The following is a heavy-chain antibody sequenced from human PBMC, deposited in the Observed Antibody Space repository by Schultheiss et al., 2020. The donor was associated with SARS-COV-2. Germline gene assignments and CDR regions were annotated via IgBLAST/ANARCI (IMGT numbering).Heavy chain of an antibody. J-gene: IGHJ4*02. CDR2: INHSGST. CDR3: ARGGRGVRVGTTGDY. V-gene: IGHV4-34*01. CDR1: GGSFSGYY. Sequence: SETLSLTCAVYGGSFSGYYWNWIRQPPGKGLEWIGEINHSGSTNYNPSLKSRVTMSVDKSKNQFSLKLSSVTAADTAVYYCARGGRGVRVGTTGDYWGQGTLVTVSS. D-gene: IGHD1-26*01.